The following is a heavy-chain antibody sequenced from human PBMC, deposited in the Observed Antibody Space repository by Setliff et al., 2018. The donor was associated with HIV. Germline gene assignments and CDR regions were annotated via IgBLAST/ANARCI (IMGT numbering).Heavy chain of an antibody. V-gene: IGHV4-59*11. CDR2: IYSTGST. Sequence: SETLSLTCTDSGASISSHYWSWIRQSPGRELEWIGYIYSTGSTNYNPSLQSRVSISMDASKNKFSLKVTSVTSADTAVYYCARLLDVDADMVTGYYFDSWGQGTLVTVSS. CDR1: GASISSHY. D-gene: IGHD5-18*01. J-gene: IGHJ4*02. CDR3: ARLLDVDADMVTGYYFDS.